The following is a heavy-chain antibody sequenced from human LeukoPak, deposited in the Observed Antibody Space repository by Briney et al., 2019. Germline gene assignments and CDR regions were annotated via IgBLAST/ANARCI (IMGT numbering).Heavy chain of an antibody. J-gene: IGHJ4*02. V-gene: IGHV1-69*05. CDR2: IIPIFGTA. CDR1: GGTFSSYA. CDR3: ARGRDYYDSSGYLFNY. Sequence: SVKVSCKASGGTFSSYAISWVRQAPGQGLEWMGGIIPIFGTANYAQKFQGRVTITTDESTSTAYMELSSLRSEDTAVYYCARGRDYYDSSGYLFNYWGQGTLVTVSS. D-gene: IGHD3-22*01.